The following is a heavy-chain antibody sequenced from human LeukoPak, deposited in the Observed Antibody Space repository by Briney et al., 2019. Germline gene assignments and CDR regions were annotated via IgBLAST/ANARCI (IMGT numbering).Heavy chain of an antibody. CDR3: ARPPGYCSRTRWLDYFYY. CDR1: GGTFSSYA. D-gene: IGHD2-2*01. Sequence: ASVKVSCKASGGTFSSYAISWVRQAPGQGLEWMGGIIPIFGTANYAQKFQGRATITTDESTSTAYMELSSLRSEDTAVYYCARPPGYCSRTRWLDYFYYLGQGTLVTVSS. J-gene: IGHJ4*02. CDR2: IIPIFGTA. V-gene: IGHV1-69*05.